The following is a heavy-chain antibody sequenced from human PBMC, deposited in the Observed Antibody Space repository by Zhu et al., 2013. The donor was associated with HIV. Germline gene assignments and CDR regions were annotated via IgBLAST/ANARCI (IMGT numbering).Heavy chain of an antibody. CDR2: IIPILGIA. Sequence: QVQLVQSGAEVKKPGSSVKVSCKASGGTFSSYTISWVRQAPGQGLEWMGRIIPILGIANYAQKFQGRVTITADKSTSTAYMELSSLRSEDTAVYYCAESQGNRYCSSTSCYTDYYYGMDVWGQGTTVTVSS. D-gene: IGHD2-2*02. CDR1: GGTFSSYT. V-gene: IGHV1-69*02. CDR3: AESQGNRYCSSTSCYTDYYYGMDV. J-gene: IGHJ6*02.